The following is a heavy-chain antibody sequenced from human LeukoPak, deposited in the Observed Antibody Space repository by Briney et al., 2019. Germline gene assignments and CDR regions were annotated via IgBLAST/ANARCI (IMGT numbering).Heavy chain of an antibody. CDR2: INPNSGDT. CDR3: AGSTAVTGKAYDY. CDR1: GYTFIGCY. V-gene: IGHV1-2*02. J-gene: IGHJ4*02. Sequence: ASVKVSCKASGYTFIGCYMHWVRQAPGQGLEWMGWINPNSGDTNYAQKFQGRVTMTGDTSISTAYMDLSRLRSDDTAVYYCAGSTAVTGKAYDYWGRGTLVTVSS. D-gene: IGHD6-19*01.